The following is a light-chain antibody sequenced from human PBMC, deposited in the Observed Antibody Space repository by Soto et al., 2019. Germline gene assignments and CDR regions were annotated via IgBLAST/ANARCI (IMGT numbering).Light chain of an antibody. Sequence: EIVLTQSPGTLSLSPGERATLSCRASQSVSSSYLAWYQQKPGQAPRLLIYGASSRATGITDRFSGSGSATDFTITISRLEPEDFAVYYCQQYGSSRSFGQGTKVEIK. V-gene: IGKV3-20*01. J-gene: IGKJ1*01. CDR2: GAS. CDR1: QSVSSSY. CDR3: QQYGSSRS.